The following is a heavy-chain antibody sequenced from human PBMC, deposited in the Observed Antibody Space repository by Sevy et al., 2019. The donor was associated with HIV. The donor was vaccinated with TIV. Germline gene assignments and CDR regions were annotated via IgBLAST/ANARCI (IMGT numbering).Heavy chain of an antibody. V-gene: IGHV4-4*07. CDR1: GGSISSYY. CDR2: IYTSGST. D-gene: IGHD3-3*01. Sequence: SETLSLTCTGSGGSISSYYWSWIRQPAGKGLEWIGRIYTSGSTNYNPSLKSRVTMSVDTSKNQFSLKLSSVTAADTAVYYCAREEEIFGVVIIGYWGQGTLVTVSS. CDR3: AREEEIFGVVIIGY. J-gene: IGHJ4*02.